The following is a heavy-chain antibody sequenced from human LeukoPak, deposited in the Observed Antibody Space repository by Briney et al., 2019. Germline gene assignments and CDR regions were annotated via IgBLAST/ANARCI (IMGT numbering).Heavy chain of an antibody. CDR1: GYTFTRYG. D-gene: IGHD5-18*01. J-gene: IGHJ4*02. Sequence: ASVKVSCKASGYTFTRYGISWLRQDPGQGLEWMGWISTYNGDTNYAQKLQGRVTMTTDTSTSTVYMELRSLRSDDTAVYYCARRGSVDTPMSNWEWWHWGQGTLVTVSS. CDR3: ARRGSVDTPMSNWEWWH. CDR2: ISTYNGDT. V-gene: IGHV1-18*04.